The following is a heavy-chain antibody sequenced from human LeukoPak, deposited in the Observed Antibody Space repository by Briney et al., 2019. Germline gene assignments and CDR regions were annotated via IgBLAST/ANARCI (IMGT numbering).Heavy chain of an antibody. V-gene: IGHV3-74*01. D-gene: IGHD1-26*01. CDR2: INGDGSST. J-gene: IGHJ4*02. Sequence: GGSLRLSCAASGFTFGTYWMHWVRQAPGKGLMWVSRINGDGSSTTYADSVEGRFTISRDNAQNALYLQRNSLRAEDTAVYYCARGYGGSYRIDFWGQGSLVTVSS. CDR1: GFTFGTYW. CDR3: ARGYGGSYRIDF.